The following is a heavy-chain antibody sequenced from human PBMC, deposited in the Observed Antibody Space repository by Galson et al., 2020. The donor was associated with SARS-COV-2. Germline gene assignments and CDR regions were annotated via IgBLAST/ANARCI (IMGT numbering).Heavy chain of an antibody. D-gene: IGHD3-22*01. J-gene: IGHJ5*02. CDR1: GGSISSGGYS. Sequence: SQTLSLTCAVSGGSISSGGYSWSWIRQPPGKGLEWIGYIYYSGRTYYNPSLKSRVTISVDTSKNQFSLKLSSVTAADTAVYYCARGGAGDSSGYYYGFSWFDPWGQGTLVTVSS. V-gene: IGHV4-30-4*07. CDR3: ARGGAGDSSGYYYGFSWFDP. CDR2: IYYSGRT.